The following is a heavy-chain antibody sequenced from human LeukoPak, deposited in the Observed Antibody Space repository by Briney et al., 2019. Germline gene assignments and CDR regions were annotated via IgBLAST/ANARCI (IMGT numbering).Heavy chain of an antibody. J-gene: IGHJ4*02. CDR2: INPSAGST. D-gene: IGHD3-3*01. CDR3: AAPGASGFVGNFWSGPLDY. CDR1: GYTFTSHY. Sequence: ASVKVSCRASGYTFTSHYMHWARQAPGQGLEWMGIINPSAGSTSYPQRFQGRVTMTRDTSTSTVYMELSSLRSDDTAVYYCAAPGASGFVGNFWSGPLDYWGQGTLVTVSS. V-gene: IGHV1-46*01.